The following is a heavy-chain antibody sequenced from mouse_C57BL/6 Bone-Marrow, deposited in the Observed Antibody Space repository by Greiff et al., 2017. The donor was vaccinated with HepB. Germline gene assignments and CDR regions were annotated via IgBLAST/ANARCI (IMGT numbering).Heavy chain of an antibody. CDR2: ISGGGGNT. V-gene: IGHV5-9*01. CDR3: ARRSSYGYFDV. D-gene: IGHD1-1*01. CDR1: GFTFSSYT. J-gene: IGHJ1*03. Sequence: EVMLVESGGGLVKPGGSLKLSCAASGFTFSSYTMSWVRQTPEKRLEWVATISGGGGNTYYPDSVKGRFTISRDNAKNTLYLQMSSLRSEDTAFYYCARRSSYGYFDVWGTGTTVTVSS.